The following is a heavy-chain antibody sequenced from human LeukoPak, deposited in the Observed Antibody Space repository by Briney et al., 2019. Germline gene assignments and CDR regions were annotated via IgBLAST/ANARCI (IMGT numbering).Heavy chain of an antibody. D-gene: IGHD3-10*01. Sequence: GGSLRLSCAASGFTFSSYSMNWVHQAPGKGLEWVASISISSSYIYYADSVKGRFTISRDNAKNSLYLQMNSLRVDDTAVYYCARERYHSSGAPKFDYWGQGTLVTVSS. CDR1: GFTFSSYS. J-gene: IGHJ4*02. CDR2: ISISSSYI. V-gene: IGHV3-21*01. CDR3: ARERYHSSGAPKFDY.